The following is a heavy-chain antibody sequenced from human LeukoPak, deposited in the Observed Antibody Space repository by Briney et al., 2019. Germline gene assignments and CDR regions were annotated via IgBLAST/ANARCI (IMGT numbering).Heavy chain of an antibody. CDR3: ARLYYYDSSGPPL. D-gene: IGHD3-22*01. Sequence: SETLSLTCTISGDSISSSNYYWGWIRQPPGKGLEWIGNIYYSGRTYYDPSLKSRVTISVDTSKNDFSLKLSSVTAADTAVYYCARLYYYDSSGPPLWGQGTMVAVSS. J-gene: IGHJ4*02. CDR1: GDSISSSNYY. CDR2: IYYSGRT. V-gene: IGHV4-39*02.